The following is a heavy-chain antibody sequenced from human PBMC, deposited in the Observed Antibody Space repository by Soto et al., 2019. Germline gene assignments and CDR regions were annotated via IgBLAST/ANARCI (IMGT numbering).Heavy chain of an antibody. CDR2: ISYDGSNK. J-gene: IGHJ4*02. Sequence: QVQLVESGGGVVQPGKSPRLSCAASGFTFSSYAMHWVRQAPGKGLEWVAVISYDGSNKYYADSVKGRFTISRDNSKNTLYLQLDSLRAEDTAVYYCASRSGGVLDYWGQGTLVTVSS. V-gene: IGHV3-30-3*01. D-gene: IGHD3-10*01. CDR1: GFTFSSYA. CDR3: ASRSGGVLDY.